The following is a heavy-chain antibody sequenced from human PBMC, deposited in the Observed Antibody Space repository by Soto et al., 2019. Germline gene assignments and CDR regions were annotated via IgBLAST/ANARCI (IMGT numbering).Heavy chain of an antibody. Sequence: WRTLSLTCTFSCASIGVHSYYWAGIRQPPGKGLEWIGSSYYSGTTYFNPSLKSRATISVDTSKNQFSLRLTSVTAADTAIYKGTRRHNSELNPFFDWGQG. CDR3: TRRHNSELNPFFD. J-gene: IGHJ4*02. CDR1: CASIGVHSYY. D-gene: IGHD1-26*01. CDR2: SYYSGTT. V-gene: IGHV4-39*01.